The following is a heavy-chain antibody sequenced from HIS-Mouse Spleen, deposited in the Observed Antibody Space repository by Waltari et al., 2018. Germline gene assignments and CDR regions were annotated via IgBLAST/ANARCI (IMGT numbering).Heavy chain of an antibody. CDR1: GFHFRGSG. CDR3: AKEHIAVAGTGYFQH. J-gene: IGHJ1*01. Sequence: QVQLVESGGGVVQPGRSLRRSCAAFGFHFRGSGMDGVRPGAGKGLEWVAVIWYDGSNKYYADSVKGRFTISRDNSKNTLYLQMNSLRAEDTAVYYCAKEHIAVAGTGYFQHWGQGTLVTVSS. D-gene: IGHD6-19*01. CDR2: IWYDGSNK. V-gene: IGHV3-33*06.